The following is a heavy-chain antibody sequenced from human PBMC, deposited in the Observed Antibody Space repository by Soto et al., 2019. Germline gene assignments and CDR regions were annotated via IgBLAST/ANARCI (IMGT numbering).Heavy chain of an antibody. CDR2: ISGSGGST. J-gene: IGHJ6*03. CDR3: AKGHGDYRSHYYYYMDV. D-gene: IGHD4-17*01. V-gene: IGHV3-23*01. CDR1: GFTFSSYA. Sequence: GGSLRLSCAASGFTFSSYAMSWVRQAPGKGLEWVSAISGSGGSTYYADSVKGRFTISRDNSKNTLYLQMNSLRAEDTAVYYCAKGHGDYRSHYYYYMDVWGKGTTVTVSS.